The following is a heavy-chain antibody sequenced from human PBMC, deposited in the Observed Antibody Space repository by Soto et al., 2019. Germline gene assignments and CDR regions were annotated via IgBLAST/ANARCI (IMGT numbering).Heavy chain of an antibody. CDR1: GFTFSSYA. Sequence: PGGSLRLSCAASGFTFSSYAMSWVRQAPGKGLEWVSAISGSGGSTYYADSVKGRFTISRDNPKNTLYLQMNSLRAEDTAVYYCAKDRVGATRPKTAFDPWGQGTLVTVSS. J-gene: IGHJ5*02. D-gene: IGHD1-26*01. V-gene: IGHV3-23*01. CDR2: ISGSGGST. CDR3: AKDRVGATRPKTAFDP.